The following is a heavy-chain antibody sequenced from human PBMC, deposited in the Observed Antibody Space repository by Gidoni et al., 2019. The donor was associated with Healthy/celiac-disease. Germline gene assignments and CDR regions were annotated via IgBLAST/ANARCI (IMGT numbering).Heavy chain of an antibody. CDR1: GGSISSYY. Sequence: QVQLQESGPGLVKPSETLSLTCTVSGGSISSYYWSWIRQPPGKGLEWIGYIYYSGSTNYNPSLKSRVTISVDTSKNQFSLKLSSVTAADTAVYYCARQSGYDWGYYYYYYMDVWGKGTTVTVSS. J-gene: IGHJ6*03. V-gene: IGHV4-59*08. CDR2: IYYSGST. D-gene: IGHD5-12*01. CDR3: ARQSGYDWGYYYYYYMDV.